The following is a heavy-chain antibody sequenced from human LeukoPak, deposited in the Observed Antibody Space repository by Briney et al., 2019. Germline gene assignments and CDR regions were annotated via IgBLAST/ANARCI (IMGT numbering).Heavy chain of an antibody. Sequence: GASVKVSCKASGYTFTSYGISWVRQAPGQGLEWMGWISAYNGNTNYAQKLQGRVTMTTDTSTSTAYMELRSLRSDDTAVYYCARVTEGAVAGSFDYWGQGTLVTVSS. V-gene: IGHV1-18*01. CDR2: ISAYNGNT. D-gene: IGHD6-19*01. J-gene: IGHJ4*02. CDR3: ARVTEGAVAGSFDY. CDR1: GYTFTSYG.